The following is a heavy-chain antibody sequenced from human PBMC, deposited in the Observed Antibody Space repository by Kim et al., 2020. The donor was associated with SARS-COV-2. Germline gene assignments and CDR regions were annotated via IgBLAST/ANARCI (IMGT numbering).Heavy chain of an antibody. J-gene: IGHJ5*02. V-gene: IGHV4-39*02. CDR2: LYYSGNT. CDR1: GDSISSGRYY. Sequence: SETLSLTCTVSGDSISSGRYYLGWLRQPPGKGLEWIGSLYYSGNTYYNPSLKSRVTISADTSEKHFSVKLSSVTVADTGDYYCVNINDFWNGYSCYDPWGQGTPVIVSS. D-gene: IGHD3-3*01. CDR3: VNINDFWNGYSCYDP.